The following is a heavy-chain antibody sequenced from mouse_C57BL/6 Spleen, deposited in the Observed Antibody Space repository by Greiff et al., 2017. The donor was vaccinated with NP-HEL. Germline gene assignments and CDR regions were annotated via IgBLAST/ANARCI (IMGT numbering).Heavy chain of an antibody. CDR3: ARYYGSSWFAY. CDR1: GFTFSDYG. CDR2: ISSGSSTI. V-gene: IGHV5-17*01. J-gene: IGHJ3*01. D-gene: IGHD1-1*01. Sequence: DVHLVESGGGLVKPGGSLKLSCAASGFTFSDYGMHWVRQAPEKGLEWVAYISSGSSTIYYADTVKGRFTISRDNPKTTLFLQMTSLRSEETAMYYCARYYGSSWFAYWGQGTLVTVSA.